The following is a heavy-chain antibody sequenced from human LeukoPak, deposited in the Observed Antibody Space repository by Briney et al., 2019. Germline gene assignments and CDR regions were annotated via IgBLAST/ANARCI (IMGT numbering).Heavy chain of an antibody. CDR2: IKSKANSYAT. D-gene: IGHD4-23*01. Sequence: PAGGSLRLSCAASGFTFSGSAMHWVRQASGKGLEWVGRIKSKANSYATAYAASVKGRFTISRDNPENSLYLQMNSLRAEDTAFYYCATVRYGGALSYWGQGTLVTVAS. V-gene: IGHV3-73*01. CDR1: GFTFSGSA. CDR3: ATVRYGGALSY. J-gene: IGHJ4*02.